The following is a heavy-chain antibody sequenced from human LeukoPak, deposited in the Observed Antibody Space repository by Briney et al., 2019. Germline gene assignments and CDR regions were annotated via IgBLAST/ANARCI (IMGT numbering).Heavy chain of an antibody. D-gene: IGHD3-22*01. J-gene: IGHJ4*02. CDR3: AKGSSYYYDSGYDPDSY. CDR2: ISYDGSNK. CDR1: GFTFSSYG. Sequence: GRSLRLSCAASGFTFSSYGMHWVRQAPGKGLEWVAVISYDGSNKYYADSVKGRFTISRDNSKNTLYLQMNSLRAEDTAVYYCAKGSSYYYDSGYDPDSYWGQGTLVTVSS. V-gene: IGHV3-30*18.